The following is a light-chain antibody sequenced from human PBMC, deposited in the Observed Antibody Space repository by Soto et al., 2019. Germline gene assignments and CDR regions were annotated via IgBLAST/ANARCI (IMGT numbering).Light chain of an antibody. V-gene: IGKV3-20*01. Sequence: IVLTQSPGTLSLSPGERATLSCRASESVSSSFLAWYQQKPGQAPRLLIYHASNRAAGIADRFSGSGSGTDFTLTISRLEPEDFAVYYCQQCHSSPYTFGQGTKLEIK. CDR1: ESVSSSF. J-gene: IGKJ2*01. CDR3: QQCHSSPYT. CDR2: HAS.